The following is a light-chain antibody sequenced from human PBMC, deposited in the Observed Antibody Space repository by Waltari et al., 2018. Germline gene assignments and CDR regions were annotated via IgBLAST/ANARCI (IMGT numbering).Light chain of an antibody. Sequence: QSVLTQPPSASGTPGQRVTISCSGSSSHIGRNTVNWYQQLPGTAPKLLIYIDDQLPSGVPDRFSGSKSGTSASLAISGLQSEDEADYHCATWDDSLNGWVFGGGTKLTVL. V-gene: IGLV1-44*01. J-gene: IGLJ3*02. CDR3: ATWDDSLNGWV. CDR1: SSHIGRNT. CDR2: IDD.